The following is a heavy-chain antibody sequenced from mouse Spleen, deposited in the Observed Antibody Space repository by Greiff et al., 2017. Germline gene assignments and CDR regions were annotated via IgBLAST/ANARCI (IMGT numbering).Heavy chain of an antibody. CDR3: ARLLRSSYAMDY. CDR2: ISSGGSYT. CDR1: GFTFSSYG. V-gene: IGHV5-6*01. J-gene: IGHJ4*01. D-gene: IGHD1-1*01. Sequence: VQLKESGGDLVKPGGSLKLSCAASGFTFSSYGMSWVRQTPDKRLEWVATISSGGSYTYYPDSVKGRFTISRDNAKNTLYLQMSSLKSEDTAMYYCARLLRSSYAMDYWGQGTSVTVSS.